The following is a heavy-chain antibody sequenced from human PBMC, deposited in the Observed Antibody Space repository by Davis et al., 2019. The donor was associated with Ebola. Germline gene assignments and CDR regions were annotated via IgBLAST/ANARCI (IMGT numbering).Heavy chain of an antibody. D-gene: IGHD2-21*02. J-gene: IGHJ4*02. V-gene: IGHV3-30*18. CDR2: ISYDGSNK. CDR1: GFTFSSYG. Sequence: PGGSLRLSCAASGFTFSSYGMHWVRQAPGKGLEWVAVISYDGSNKYYADSVKGRFTISRDNSKNTLYLQMNSLRAEDTAVYYCAKDYCGGDCYMFDYWGQGTLVTVSS. CDR3: AKDYCGGDCYMFDY.